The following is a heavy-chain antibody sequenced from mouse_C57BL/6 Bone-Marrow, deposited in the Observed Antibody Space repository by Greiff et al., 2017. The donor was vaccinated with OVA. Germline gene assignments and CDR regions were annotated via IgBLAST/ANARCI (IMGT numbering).Heavy chain of an antibody. D-gene: IGHD1-1*01. Sequence: VQLQQSGGDLVKPGGSLKLSCAASGFTFSSYGMSWVRQTPDKRLEWVATISSGGSYTYYPDSVKGRFTISRDNAKNTLYLQMSSLKSEDTAMYYCARRGTTVVAKGYWYFDVWGTGTTVTVSS. CDR3: ARRGTTVVAKGYWYFDV. CDR1: GFTFSSYG. J-gene: IGHJ1*03. V-gene: IGHV5-6*01. CDR2: ISSGGSYT.